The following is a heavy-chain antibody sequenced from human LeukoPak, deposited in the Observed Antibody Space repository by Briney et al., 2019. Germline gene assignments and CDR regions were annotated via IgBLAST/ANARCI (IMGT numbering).Heavy chain of an antibody. CDR2: IYYSGST. CDR3: ARSYYYDSSGYSEPYYFDY. Sequence: SETLSLTCTVSGGSISSYYWSWIRQPPGKGLEWIGYIYYSGSTNYNPSLKSRVTISVDTSKNQFSLNLSSVTAADTAVYYCARSYYYDSSGYSEPYYFDYWGQGTLVTVSS. V-gene: IGHV4-59*08. CDR1: GGSISSYY. J-gene: IGHJ4*02. D-gene: IGHD3-22*01.